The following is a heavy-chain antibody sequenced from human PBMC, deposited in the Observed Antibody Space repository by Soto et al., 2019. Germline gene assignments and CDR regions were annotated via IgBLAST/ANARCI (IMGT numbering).Heavy chain of an antibody. J-gene: IGHJ4*02. D-gene: IGHD6-19*01. CDR2: ISYDGSNK. CDR3: AKDRRGAVAGVYY. CDR1: GFTFSSYG. Sequence: QTGGSLRLSCAASGFTFSSYGMHWVRQAPGKGLEWVAVISYDGSNKYYADSVKGRFTISRDNSKNTLYLQMNSLRAEDTAVYYCAKDRRGAVAGVYYWGQGTLVTVSS. V-gene: IGHV3-30*18.